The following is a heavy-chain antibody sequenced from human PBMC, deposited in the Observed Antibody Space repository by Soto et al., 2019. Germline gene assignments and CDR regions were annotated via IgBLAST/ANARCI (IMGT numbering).Heavy chain of an antibody. D-gene: IGHD3-10*01. Sequence: QVQLVESGGGVVQPGRSLRLSCAASGFTFSSYAMHWVRQAPGKGLEWVAVISYDGSNKYYADSVKGRFTISRDNSKNTLYLQMNSLRAEDTAVYYCALSREGSVGPFDYWGQGTLVTVSS. CDR2: ISYDGSNK. V-gene: IGHV3-30*04. CDR3: ALSREGSVGPFDY. CDR1: GFTFSSYA. J-gene: IGHJ4*02.